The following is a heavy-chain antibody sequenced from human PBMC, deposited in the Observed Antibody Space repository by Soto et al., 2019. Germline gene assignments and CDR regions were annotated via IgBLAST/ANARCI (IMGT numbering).Heavy chain of an antibody. J-gene: IGHJ5*02. Sequence: PSETLSLTCAVYGGSFSGYYWSWIRQPPGKGLEWIGEINHSGSTNYNPSLKSRVTISVDTSKNQFSLKLSSVTAADTAVYYCARGFPLYYSGSGTKRRWFDPWGQGTLVTVSS. CDR1: GGSFSGYY. V-gene: IGHV4-34*01. CDR3: ARGFPLYYSGSGTKRRWFDP. CDR2: INHSGST. D-gene: IGHD3-10*01.